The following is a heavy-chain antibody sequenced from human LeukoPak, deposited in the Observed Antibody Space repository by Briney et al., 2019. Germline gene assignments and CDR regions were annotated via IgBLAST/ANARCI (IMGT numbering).Heavy chain of an antibody. D-gene: IGHD4-17*01. CDR3: ARASLNTVTIIDDDAFDI. V-gene: IGHV1-69*05. CDR1: GGTFSSYA. CDR2: IIPIFGTA. J-gene: IGHJ3*02. Sequence: SVKASCKASGGTFSSYAISWVRQAPGQGLEWMGRIIPIFGTANYAQKFQGRVTITTDESTSTAYMELSSLRSEDTAVYYCARASLNTVTIIDDDAFDIWGQGTMVTVSS.